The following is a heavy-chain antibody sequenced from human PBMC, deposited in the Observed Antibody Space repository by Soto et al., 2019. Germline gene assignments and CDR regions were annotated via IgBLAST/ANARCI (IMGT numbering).Heavy chain of an antibody. CDR3: ARAEQLVPPFDY. CDR2: IITIFGTA. D-gene: IGHD6-6*01. J-gene: IGHJ4*02. Sequence: SVKVSCKASGGTFSSYAISWVRQAPGQGLEWMGGIITIFGTANYAQKFQGRVTITADESTSTAYMELSSLRSEDTAVYYCARAEQLVPPFDYWGQGTLVTVS. CDR1: GGTFSSYA. V-gene: IGHV1-69*13.